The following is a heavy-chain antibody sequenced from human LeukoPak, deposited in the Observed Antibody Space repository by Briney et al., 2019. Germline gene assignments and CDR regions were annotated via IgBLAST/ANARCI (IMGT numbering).Heavy chain of an antibody. V-gene: IGHV3-15*01. D-gene: IGHD2-2*01. J-gene: IGHJ5*02. CDR3: TTDPQIYCSSTSCYP. Sequence: GGSLRLSCAASGFTFSNAWMSWVRQAPGKGLEWVGRIKSKTDGGTTDYAAPVKGKFTISRDDSKNTLYLQMNSLKTEDTAVYYCTTDPQIYCSSTSCYPWGQGTLATVSS. CDR1: GFTFSNAW. CDR2: IKSKTDGGTT.